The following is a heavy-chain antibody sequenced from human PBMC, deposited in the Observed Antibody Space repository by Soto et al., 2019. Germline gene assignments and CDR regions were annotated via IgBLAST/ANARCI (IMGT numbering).Heavy chain of an antibody. CDR2: ISGSGGST. CDR3: AKFRGNPDSFDI. Sequence: GSLRLSCAASGFTFSSYAMSWVRQAPGKGLEWVSAISGSGGSTYYADSVKGRFTISRDNSKNTLYLQMNSLRAEDTAVYYCAKFRGNPDSFDIWGQGTMVTVSS. D-gene: IGHD2-15*01. J-gene: IGHJ3*02. CDR1: GFTFSSYA. V-gene: IGHV3-23*01.